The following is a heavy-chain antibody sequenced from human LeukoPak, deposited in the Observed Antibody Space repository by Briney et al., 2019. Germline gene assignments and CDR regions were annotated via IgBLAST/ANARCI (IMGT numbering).Heavy chain of an antibody. V-gene: IGHV1-69*13. Sequence: ASVKVSCKASGGTFSSYAISWVRQAPGQGLEWMGGIIPIFGTANYAQKFQGRVTITADESTSTDYMELSSLRSEDTAVYYCARDNSVGDTAWWFDPWGQGTLVTVSS. J-gene: IGHJ5*02. CDR2: IIPIFGTA. CDR1: GGTFSSYA. CDR3: ARDNSVGDTAWWFDP. D-gene: IGHD1-26*01.